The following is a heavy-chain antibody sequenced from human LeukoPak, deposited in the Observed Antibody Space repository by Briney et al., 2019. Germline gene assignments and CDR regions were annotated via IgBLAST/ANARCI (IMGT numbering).Heavy chain of an antibody. CDR3: ARDPKFFDYGSGSLYERPS. CDR1: GFTFSSYA. J-gene: IGHJ5*02. Sequence: GGSLRLSCAASGFTFSSYAMHWVRQAPGKGLEWVAVISSDGSNKYYADSVKGRFTISRDNSKNTLYLQMNSLRAEDTAVYYCARDPKFFDYGSGSLYERPSWGQGTLVTVSS. CDR2: ISSDGSNK. D-gene: IGHD3-10*01. V-gene: IGHV3-30*04.